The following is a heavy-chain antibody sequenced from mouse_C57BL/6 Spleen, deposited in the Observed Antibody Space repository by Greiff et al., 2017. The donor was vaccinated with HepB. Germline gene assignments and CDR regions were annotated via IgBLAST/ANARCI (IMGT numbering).Heavy chain of an antibody. CDR2: INPSSGYT. Sequence: VQLQQSGAELAKPGASVKLSCKASGYTFTSYWMHWVKQRPGQGLEWIGYINPSSGYTKYNQKFKDKATLTADKSSSTAYMQLSSLTYEDSAVYYCARYPYDYGSELRNYAMDYWGQGTSVTVSS. V-gene: IGHV1-7*01. CDR3: ARYPYDYGSELRNYAMDY. D-gene: IGHD1-1*01. J-gene: IGHJ4*01. CDR1: GYTFTSYW.